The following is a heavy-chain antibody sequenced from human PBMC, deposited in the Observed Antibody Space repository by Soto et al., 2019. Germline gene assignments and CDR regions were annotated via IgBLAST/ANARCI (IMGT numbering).Heavy chain of an antibody. J-gene: IGHJ6*03. Sequence: GASVKVSCKASGYTFTSYDINWVRQATGQGLEWMGWMNPNSGNTGYAQKFQGRVTMTRNTSISTAYMELSSLRSEDTAVYYCARDVVAATSGARKGYYYYYYMDVWGKGTTVTVSS. V-gene: IGHV1-8*01. D-gene: IGHD2-15*01. CDR1: GYTFTSYD. CDR3: ARDVVAATSGARKGYYYYYYMDV. CDR2: MNPNSGNT.